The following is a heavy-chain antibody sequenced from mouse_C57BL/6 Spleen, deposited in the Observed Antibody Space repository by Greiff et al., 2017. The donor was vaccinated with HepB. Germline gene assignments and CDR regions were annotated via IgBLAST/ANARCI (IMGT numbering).Heavy chain of an antibody. CDR2: INPSTGGT. V-gene: IGHV1-42*01. CDR3: AKGLPPYAMDY. J-gene: IGHJ4*01. CDR1: GYSFTGYY. Sequence: VQLQQSGPELVKPGASVKISCKASGYSFTGYYMNWVKQSPEKSLEWIGEINPSTGGTTYNQKFKAKATLTVDKSSSTAYMQLKSLTSEDSAVYYCAKGLPPYAMDYGGQGTSVTVSS. D-gene: IGHD2-10*01.